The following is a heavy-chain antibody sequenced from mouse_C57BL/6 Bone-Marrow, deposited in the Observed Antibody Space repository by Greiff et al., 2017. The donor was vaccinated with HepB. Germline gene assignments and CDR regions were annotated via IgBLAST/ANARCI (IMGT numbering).Heavy chain of an antibody. J-gene: IGHJ3*01. Sequence: VQLQQSGAELVRPGASVTLSCKASGYTFTDYEMHWVKQTPVHGLEWIGAIDPETGGTAYNQKFKGKAILTADKSSSTAYMELSSLTSEDSAVYYCTRERYGSSYGAYWGQGTLVTVSA. CDR2: IDPETGGT. V-gene: IGHV1-15*01. D-gene: IGHD1-1*01. CDR3: TRERYGSSYGAY. CDR1: GYTFTDYE.